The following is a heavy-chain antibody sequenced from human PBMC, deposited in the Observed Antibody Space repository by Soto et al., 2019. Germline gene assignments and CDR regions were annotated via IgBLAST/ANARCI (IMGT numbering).Heavy chain of an antibody. V-gene: IGHV4-59*01. CDR2: IYYSGST. Sequence: NPSETLSLTCTVSGGSISSYYWSWIRQPPGKGLEWIGYIYYSGSTNYNPSLKSRVTISVDTSKNQFSLKLSSVTAADTAVYYCARGDSSSWELDYWGQGTLVTASS. D-gene: IGHD6-13*01. CDR3: ARGDSSSWELDY. CDR1: GGSISSYY. J-gene: IGHJ4*02.